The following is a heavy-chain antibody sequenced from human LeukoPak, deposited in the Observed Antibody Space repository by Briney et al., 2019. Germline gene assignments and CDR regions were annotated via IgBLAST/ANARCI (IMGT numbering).Heavy chain of an antibody. V-gene: IGHV1-2*02. Sequence: ASVKVTCKASGYTSTCYYMHWVRQAPGQGLEWMGWINPNSGGTNYAQKFQGRVTMTRDTSISTAYMELSRLRSDDTAVYYCARGPPLKAFGFDSWGQGTLVTVPS. CDR2: INPNSGGT. CDR1: GYTSTCYY. J-gene: IGHJ5*02. CDR3: ARGPPLKAFGFDS.